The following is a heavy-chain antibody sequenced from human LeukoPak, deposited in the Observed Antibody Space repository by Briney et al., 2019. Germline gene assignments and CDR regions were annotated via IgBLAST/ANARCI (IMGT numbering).Heavy chain of an antibody. CDR3: ARDRGIQLWFMLDY. CDR1: GYTFTGYY. CDR2: INPNSGGT. V-gene: IGHV1-2*02. Sequence: AASVKVSCKASGYTFTGYYMHWVRQAPGQGLEWMGWINPNSGGTNYAQKFQGRVTMTRDTSISTAYMELSRLRSDDTAVYYCARDRGIQLWFMLDYWGQGTLVTVSS. J-gene: IGHJ4*02. D-gene: IGHD5-18*01.